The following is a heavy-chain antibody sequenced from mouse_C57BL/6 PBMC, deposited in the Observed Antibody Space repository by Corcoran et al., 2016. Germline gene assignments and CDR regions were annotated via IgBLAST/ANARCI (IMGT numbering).Heavy chain of an antibody. Sequence: EVQLQQSGPVLVKPGASVKMSCKASGYTFTDYYMNWVKQSHGKSLEWIGVINPYNGGTSYNQKFKGKATLTVDKSSSTAYMELNSLTSEDSAVYYCARRTLLRYYFDYWGQGTTLTVSS. V-gene: IGHV1-19*01. CDR3: ARRTLLRYYFDY. J-gene: IGHJ2*01. CDR1: GYTFTDYY. CDR2: INPYNGGT.